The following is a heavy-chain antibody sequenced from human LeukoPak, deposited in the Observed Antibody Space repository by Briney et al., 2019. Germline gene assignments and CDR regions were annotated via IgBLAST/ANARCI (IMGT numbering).Heavy chain of an antibody. J-gene: IGHJ5*02. V-gene: IGHV4-39*07. D-gene: IGHD2-2*01. Sequence: PETLSLTCTVSGGSISSSSYYWGWIRQPPGKGLEWIGSIYYSGSTYYNPSLKSRVTISVDRSKNQFSLKLSSVTAADTAVYYCARGLGYCSSTSCYNWFDPWGQGTLVTVSS. CDR2: IYYSGST. CDR3: ARGLGYCSSTSCYNWFDP. CDR1: GGSISSSSYY.